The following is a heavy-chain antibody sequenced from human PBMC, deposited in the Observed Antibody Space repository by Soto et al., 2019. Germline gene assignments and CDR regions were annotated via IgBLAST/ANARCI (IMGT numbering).Heavy chain of an antibody. CDR1: GFTFSSYA. CDR2: ISGSGGST. J-gene: IGHJ2*01. CDR3: AKDRVVPAAIQAAMVPWYFDL. V-gene: IGHV3-23*01. Sequence: EVQLLESGGGLVQPGGSLRLSCAASGFTFSSYAMSWVRQAPGKGLEWVSAISGSGGSTYYADSVKGRFTISRDNSKNTLYLQMNSLRAEDTAVYYCAKDRVVPAAIQAAMVPWYFDLWGRGTLVTVSS. D-gene: IGHD2-2*02.